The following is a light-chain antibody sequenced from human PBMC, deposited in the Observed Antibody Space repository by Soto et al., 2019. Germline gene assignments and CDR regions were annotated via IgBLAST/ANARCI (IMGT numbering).Light chain of an antibody. CDR2: AAS. CDR3: QEASRIPIT. Sequence: DIQMTQSPSSVSASVGERVTITCRASQDIRSSLAWYQQRPGKAPNLLIYAASTLQSGVPSRLSGSGSGTDFTITISYLQDEDFGTYYCQEASRIPITFGHGTRLEIK. J-gene: IGKJ5*01. V-gene: IGKV1-12*01. CDR1: QDIRSS.